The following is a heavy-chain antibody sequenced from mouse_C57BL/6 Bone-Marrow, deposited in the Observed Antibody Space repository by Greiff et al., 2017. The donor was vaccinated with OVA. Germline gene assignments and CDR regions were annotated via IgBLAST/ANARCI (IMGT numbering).Heavy chain of an antibody. V-gene: IGHV1-53*01. J-gene: IGHJ4*01. D-gene: IGHD2-3*01. CDR3: ARANGYYEVSAMDY. CDR1: GYTFTSYW. Sequence: QVQLKQPGTELVKPGASVKLSCKASGYTFTSYWMHWVKQRPGQGLEWIGNINPSNGGTNYNEKFKSKATLTVDKSSSTAYMQLSSLTSEDSAVYYGARANGYYEVSAMDYWGQGTSVTVSS. CDR2: INPSNGGT.